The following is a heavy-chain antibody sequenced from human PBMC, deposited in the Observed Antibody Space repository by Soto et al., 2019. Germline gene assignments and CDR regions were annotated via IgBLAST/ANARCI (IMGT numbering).Heavy chain of an antibody. CDR2: IDWDDDK. J-gene: IGHJ3*02. Sequence: ESGPTLVNPTQTLTLTCTFSGFSLSTSGMCVSWIRQPPGKALEWLALIDWDDDKYYSTSLKTRLTISKDTSKNQVVLTMTNMDPVDTATYYCARIPFGYCGGDYHDDAFDIWGQGTMVTVS. D-gene: IGHD2-21*02. V-gene: IGHV2-70*01. CDR3: ARIPFGYCGGDYHDDAFDI. CDR1: GFSLSTSGMC.